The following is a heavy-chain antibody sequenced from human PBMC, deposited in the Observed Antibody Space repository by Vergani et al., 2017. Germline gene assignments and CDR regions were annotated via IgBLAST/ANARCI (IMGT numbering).Heavy chain of an antibody. CDR1: GYRFTDYW. V-gene: IGHV5-51*01. CDR3: ARQGMLTGSFFSY. J-gene: IGHJ4*02. Sequence: EVPLVQSGAELKKPGESLKISCKASGYRFTDYWIAWVRQMPGKGLEWMGIIFPGDSDTRYGPSFQGQVTISVDKSVSTTFLQGSSLQASDTAIYYCARQGMLTGSFFSYWGQGSLVTVSS. D-gene: IGHD1-1*01. CDR2: IFPGDSDT.